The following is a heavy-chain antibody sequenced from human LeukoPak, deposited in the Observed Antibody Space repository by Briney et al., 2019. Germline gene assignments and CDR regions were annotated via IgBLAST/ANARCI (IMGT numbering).Heavy chain of an antibody. J-gene: IGHJ3*02. V-gene: IGHV3-53*01. D-gene: IGHD6-13*01. CDR1: GFTVSSNY. CDR2: IYSGGST. CDR3: AKGYSSSWSFDAFDI. Sequence: PGGSLRLSCAASGFTVSSNYMSWVRQAPGKGLEWVSVIYSGGSTYYADSVKGRFTISRDNSKNTLYLQMNSLRAEDTAVYYCAKGYSSSWSFDAFDIWGQGTMVTVSS.